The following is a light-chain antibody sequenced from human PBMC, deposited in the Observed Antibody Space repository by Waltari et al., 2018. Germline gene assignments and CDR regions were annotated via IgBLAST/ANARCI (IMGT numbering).Light chain of an antibody. J-gene: IGLJ3*02. V-gene: IGLV1-47*01. Sequence: QSVLTQPPSASGTPGQRVPISCSGSRSHIGNTYVYWYQQLPGTAPKLLIYRNNQRPSGVPDRFSGSKSGTSASLAISGLRSEDEADYYCAVWDDSLSGRVFGGGTKVTVL. CDR3: AVWDDSLSGRV. CDR1: RSHIGNTY. CDR2: RNN.